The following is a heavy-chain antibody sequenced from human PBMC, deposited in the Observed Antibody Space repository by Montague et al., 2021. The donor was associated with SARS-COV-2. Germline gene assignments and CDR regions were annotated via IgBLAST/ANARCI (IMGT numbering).Heavy chain of an antibody. CDR2: VYPSGNT. J-gene: IGHJ6*02. D-gene: IGHD3-10*01. CDR3: ARVRGAALYFGEVGYYGMVV. CDR1: GGSITVSRYD. V-gene: IGHV4-61*02. Sequence: TLSLTCTVSGGSITVSRYDWSWIRQPAGKGLEWIGRVYPSGNTNYNPSLRSRVSISVDMSKNQISLKLSSVTAADTAVYYCARVRGAALYFGEVGYYGMVVWGQGTTVTVSS.